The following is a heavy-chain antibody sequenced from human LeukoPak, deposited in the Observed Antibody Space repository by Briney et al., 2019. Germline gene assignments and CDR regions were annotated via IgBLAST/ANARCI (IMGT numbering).Heavy chain of an antibody. CDR1: GFTFGSYA. D-gene: IGHD1-26*01. CDR3: AKDFSVWGSYPAFDI. Sequence: GGSLRLSCAASGFTFGSYAMSWVRQAPGKGLEWVSAISGSGGTTYYADSVKGRFTISRDNSKNTLYLQMNSLRAEDTAVYYCAKDFSVWGSYPAFDIWGQGTMVTVSS. J-gene: IGHJ3*02. CDR2: ISGSGGTT. V-gene: IGHV3-23*01.